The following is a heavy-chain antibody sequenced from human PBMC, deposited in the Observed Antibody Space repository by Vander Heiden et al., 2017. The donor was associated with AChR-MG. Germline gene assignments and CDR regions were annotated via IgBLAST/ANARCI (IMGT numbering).Heavy chain of an antibody. CDR1: GGSISSGGYS. Sequence: QLQLQESGSGLVKPSQTLSLTCAVSGGSISSGGYSWSGIRQPPGKGLEWIGYIYHSGSTYYNPSLKSRVTISVDRSKNQFSLKLSSVTAADTAVYYCARGCPDIVVVPAANWFDPWGQGTLVTVSS. D-gene: IGHD2-2*01. J-gene: IGHJ5*02. CDR2: IYHSGST. V-gene: IGHV4-30-2*01. CDR3: ARGCPDIVVVPAANWFDP.